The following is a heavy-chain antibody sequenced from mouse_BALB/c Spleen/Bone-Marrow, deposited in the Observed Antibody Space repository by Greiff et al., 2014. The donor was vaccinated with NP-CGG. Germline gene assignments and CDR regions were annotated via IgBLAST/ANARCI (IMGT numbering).Heavy chain of an antibody. J-gene: IGHJ4*01. Sequence: EVQGVESGGGLVKPGGSLKLSCAASGFTFSGYYMYWVRQTPEKRLEWVATISDGGSYTYYPDSVKGRFTISRDIAKNNLYLQMSSLKSEDTAMYYCARDRGVQGYAMDYWGQGTSVTVSS. V-gene: IGHV5-4*02. CDR3: ARDRGVQGYAMDY. CDR2: ISDGGSYT. CDR1: GFTFSGYY. D-gene: IGHD2-14*01.